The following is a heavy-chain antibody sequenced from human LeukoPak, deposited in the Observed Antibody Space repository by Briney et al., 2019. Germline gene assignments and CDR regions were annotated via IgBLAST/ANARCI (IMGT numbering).Heavy chain of an antibody. CDR1: GFTFSSYE. J-gene: IGHJ4*02. D-gene: IGHD3-22*01. CDR2: ISWNSGSI. Sequence: GGSLRLSCAASGFTFSSYEMNWVRQAPGKGLEWVSGISWNSGSIGYADSVKGRFTISRDNAKNSLYLQMNSLRAEDTAIYYCARQPDYYESSAYYLMQFDYWGQGTLVTVSS. V-gene: IGHV3-48*03. CDR3: ARQPDYYESSAYYLMQFDY.